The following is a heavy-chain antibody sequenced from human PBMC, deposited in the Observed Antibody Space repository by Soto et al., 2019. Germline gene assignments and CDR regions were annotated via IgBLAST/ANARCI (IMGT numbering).Heavy chain of an antibody. CDR2: NSVSDALI. CDR3: TRETGAGITGFDY. D-gene: IGHD1-20*01. J-gene: IGHJ4*02. V-gene: IGHV3-23*01. CDR1: GCTFSSYA. Sequence: PWGSLRLSCTASGCTFSSYAMSWVRQAPGKGLEWVSGNSVSDALISYAESVGGRFSISRDASENILYWQMNSLSVADTALYYCTRETGAGITGFDYWGPGTLVTVSS.